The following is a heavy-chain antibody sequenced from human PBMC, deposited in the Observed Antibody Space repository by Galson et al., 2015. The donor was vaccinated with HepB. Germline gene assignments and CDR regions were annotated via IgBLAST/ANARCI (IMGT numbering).Heavy chain of an antibody. Sequence: SLRLSCAASGFSLEHNAMHWVRQAPGKGLEWVSLTYSATTSYYANFVKGRFAISRDSSKNTLYLQMNNLEDEDTAVYYCAKARVDWYFDLWGRGTLVTVSS. CDR3: AKARVDWYFDL. CDR2: TYSATTS. J-gene: IGHJ2*01. V-gene: IGHV3-53*01. CDR1: GFSLEHNA.